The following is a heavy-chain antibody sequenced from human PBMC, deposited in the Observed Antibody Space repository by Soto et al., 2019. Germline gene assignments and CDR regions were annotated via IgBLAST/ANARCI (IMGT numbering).Heavy chain of an antibody. J-gene: IGHJ4*02. V-gene: IGHV1-18*01. CDR1: GYIFPNYG. CDR2: ISAYNGNT. Sequence: QVQLVQSGAEVKKPGASVKVSCKTSGYIFPNYGINWVRQAPGQGLEWMGWISAYNGNTNYAQKFQGRVTMATDTSTTTAYMELRSLRSDDTAVYYCARNNDRLDGDYYPDYWGQGTLVTVSS. D-gene: IGHD2-21*02. CDR3: ARNNDRLDGDYYPDY.